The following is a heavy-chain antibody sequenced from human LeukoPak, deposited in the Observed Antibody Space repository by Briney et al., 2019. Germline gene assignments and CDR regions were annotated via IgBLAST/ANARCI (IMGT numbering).Heavy chain of an antibody. CDR3: AKDHRGLLWFGELLVY. J-gene: IGHJ4*02. CDR1: GFTFSSYA. CDR2: ISGSGGNT. V-gene: IGHV3-23*01. Sequence: GGSLRLSCAASGFTFSSYAMSWVRQAPGKGLEWVSAISGSGGNTYYADSVKGRFTISRDNPKNTLYLQMNSLRVEDTAVYYCAKDHRGLLWFGELLVYWGQGTLVTVSS. D-gene: IGHD3-10*01.